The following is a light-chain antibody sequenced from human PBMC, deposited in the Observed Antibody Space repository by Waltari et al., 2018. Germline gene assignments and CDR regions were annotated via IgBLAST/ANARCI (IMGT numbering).Light chain of an antibody. CDR1: QSVSRA. CDR3: QHYVRLPAT. V-gene: IGKV3-20*01. Sequence: EIVLTQSPGTLSLSPGESATLSCTASQSVSRALAWYQQKPGQAPRLLISGASNRATGIPDRFSGSGSGTDFSLTISSLEPEDFAVYYCQHYVRLPATFGQGTKVEIK. CDR2: GAS. J-gene: IGKJ1*01.